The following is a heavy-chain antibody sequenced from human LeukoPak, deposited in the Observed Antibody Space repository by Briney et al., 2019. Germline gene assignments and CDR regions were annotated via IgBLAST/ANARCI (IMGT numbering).Heavy chain of an antibody. Sequence: ASVKASCKASGYTFTGYYMHWVRQAPGQGLEWMGRINPNSGGTNYAQKFQGRVTMTRDTSISTAYMELSRLRSDDTAVYYCASGGYSSSWYEDPNWFDPWGQGTLVTVSS. CDR1: GYTFTGYY. J-gene: IGHJ5*02. V-gene: IGHV1-2*06. CDR2: INPNSGGT. CDR3: ASGGYSSSWYEDPNWFDP. D-gene: IGHD6-13*01.